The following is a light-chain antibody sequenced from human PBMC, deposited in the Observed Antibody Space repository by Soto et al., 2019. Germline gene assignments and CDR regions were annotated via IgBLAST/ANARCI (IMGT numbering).Light chain of an antibody. J-gene: IGLJ1*01. CDR2: SNN. CDR3: AAWDDSLSGYV. CDR1: SSNIGSNY. V-gene: IGLV1-47*02. Sequence: QSVLTQPPSASGTPGQRGTISCSGSSSNIGSNYVYWYQQLPGTAHKLLIYSNNQRPSGVTDRLSGSKSGTSASLAISGIRAEDEADYYCAAWDDSLSGYVFGTGTKLTVL.